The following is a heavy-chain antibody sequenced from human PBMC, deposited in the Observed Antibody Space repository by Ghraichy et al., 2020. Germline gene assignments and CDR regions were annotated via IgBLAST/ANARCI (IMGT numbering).Heavy chain of an antibody. D-gene: IGHD3-10*01. V-gene: IGHV3-30-3*01. Sequence: GGSLRLSCVASGFTFSSFALHWVRQAPGKGLEWVALISYDGSKKYYADFVKGRLTISRDNSKNTLYLQMNSLRPEDTAMFYCARDGIHHGSGSSTFDYWGHGTLVTVSS. J-gene: IGHJ4*01. CDR1: GFTFSSFA. CDR3: ARDGIHHGSGSSTFDY. CDR2: ISYDGSKK.